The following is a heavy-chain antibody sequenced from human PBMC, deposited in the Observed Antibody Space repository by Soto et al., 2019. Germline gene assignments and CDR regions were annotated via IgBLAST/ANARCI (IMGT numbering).Heavy chain of an antibody. D-gene: IGHD3-10*01. CDR3: ARRLWFGEGHMFDP. Sequence: QLQLQESGPGLVKPSETLSLTCTVSGGSISSSSYYWGWIRQPPGKGLEWIGSIYYSGSTYYNPSLKSRVTISVDTSKNQFSLKLSSVTAADTAVYYCARRLWFGEGHMFDPWGQGTLVTVSS. J-gene: IGHJ5*02. CDR1: GGSISSSSYY. V-gene: IGHV4-39*01. CDR2: IYYSGST.